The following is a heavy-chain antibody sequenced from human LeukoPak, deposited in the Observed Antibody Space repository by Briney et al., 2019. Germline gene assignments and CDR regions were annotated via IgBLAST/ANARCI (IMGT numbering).Heavy chain of an antibody. D-gene: IGHD3-10*01. Sequence: GGSLRLSCAASGFTFSSYAMSWVRQSPGKGLEWVSAISGSGDITYYADSVKGRFTISRDNSKNTLYVQMNSLSAEDTAVCYCAKGTQSGSGSYWRYFDYWGQGTLVTVSS. J-gene: IGHJ4*02. CDR2: ISGSGDIT. CDR1: GFTFSSYA. V-gene: IGHV3-23*01. CDR3: AKGTQSGSGSYWRYFDY.